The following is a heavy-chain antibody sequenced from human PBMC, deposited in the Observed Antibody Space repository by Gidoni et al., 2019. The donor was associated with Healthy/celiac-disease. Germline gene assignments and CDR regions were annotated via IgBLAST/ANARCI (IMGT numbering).Heavy chain of an antibody. D-gene: IGHD3-3*01. CDR3: ARDLHSRGPDYDFWSGSLPEAFDI. Sequence: QVQLVESGGGLVKPGGSLRLSCAASGFTFSDYYMSWIRQAPGKGLEWVSSISSSSSYTNYADSVKGRFTISRDNAKNSLYLQMNSLRAEDTAVYYCARDLHSRGPDYDFWSGSLPEAFDIWGQGTMVTVSS. J-gene: IGHJ3*02. V-gene: IGHV3-11*06. CDR2: ISSSSSYT. CDR1: GFTFSDYY.